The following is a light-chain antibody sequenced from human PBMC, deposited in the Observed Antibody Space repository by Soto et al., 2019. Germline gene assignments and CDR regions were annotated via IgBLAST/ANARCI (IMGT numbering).Light chain of an antibody. V-gene: IGKV3-15*01. CDR3: QQYFHWPPGT. J-gene: IGKJ1*01. CDR2: DTS. Sequence: EIVVTQSPATLSVSPGERVTLSCRASQSVSSSLAWYQQRPGQAPRLLIYDTSTRAPGIAARFSGSGSGTEFTLTIIILQSEDVAVYYCQQYFHWPPGTFGQGTTVEIK. CDR1: QSVSSS.